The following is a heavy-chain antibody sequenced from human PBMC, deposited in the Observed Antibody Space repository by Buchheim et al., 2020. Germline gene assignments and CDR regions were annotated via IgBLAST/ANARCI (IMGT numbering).Heavy chain of an antibody. CDR2: INPSGGST. J-gene: IGHJ6*03. D-gene: IGHD6-6*01. Sequence: QVQLVQSGAEVKKPGASVKVSCKASGDTFTSYYMHWVRQAPGQGLEWMGIINPSGGSTSYAQKFQGRVTMTRDTSTSTVYMELSSLRSEDTAVYYCAREIGQLVSYTYYYYMDVWGKGTT. CDR3: AREIGQLVSYTYYYYMDV. V-gene: IGHV1-46*01. CDR1: GDTFTSYY.